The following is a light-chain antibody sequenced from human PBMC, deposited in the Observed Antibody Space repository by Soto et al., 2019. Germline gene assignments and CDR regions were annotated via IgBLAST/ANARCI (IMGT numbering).Light chain of an antibody. CDR3: QQYGSSPWT. J-gene: IGKJ1*01. V-gene: IGKV3-20*01. Sequence: EIVMTQSPATLSVSPGERATLSCRASQSVSSNLAWYQQKPGQAPRLLIYGASTRATGIPDRVSGSGSGTDFTLTISGLEPEDFAVYYCQQYGSSPWTFGQGTKVDIK. CDR2: GAS. CDR1: QSVSSN.